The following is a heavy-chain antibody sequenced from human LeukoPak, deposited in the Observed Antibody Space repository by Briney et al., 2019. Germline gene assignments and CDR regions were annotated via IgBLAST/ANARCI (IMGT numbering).Heavy chain of an antibody. CDR3: ARGGITMIVVAEADY. CDR2: INPNSGGT. V-gene: IGHV1-2*02. D-gene: IGHD3-22*01. Sequence: GASVNVSCKASGYTFTGYYMHWVRQAPGQGLEWMGWINPNSGGTNYAQKFQGRVTMTRDTSISTAYMELSRLRSDDTAVYYCARGGITMIVVAEADYWGQGTLVTVSS. J-gene: IGHJ4*02. CDR1: GYTFTGYY.